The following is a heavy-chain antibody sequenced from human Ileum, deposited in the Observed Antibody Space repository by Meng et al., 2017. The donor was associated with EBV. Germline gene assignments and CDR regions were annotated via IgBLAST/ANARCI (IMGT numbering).Heavy chain of an antibody. D-gene: IGHD5-24*01. CDR2: INSDGSAT. CDR3: ARGDGSHFF. Sequence: EGQLVESGGGLVQPGGSLRLSCAASGFNFSIYWMHWVRQAPGKGLVWVSHINSDGSATTYADSVKGRFTTSRDNAKNTVYLQMNSLRAEDTAVYYCARGDGSHFFWGQGTLVTVSS. CDR1: GFNFSIYW. J-gene: IGHJ4*02. V-gene: IGHV3-74*01.